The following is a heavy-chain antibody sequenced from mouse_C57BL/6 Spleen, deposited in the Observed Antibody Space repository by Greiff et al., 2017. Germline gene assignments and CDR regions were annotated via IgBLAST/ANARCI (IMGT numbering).Heavy chain of an antibody. CDR1: GYTFTDYE. D-gene: IGHD3-3*01. Sequence: VKLVESGAELVRPGASVTLSCKASGYTFTDYEMHWVKQTPVHGLEWIGAIDPETGGTAYNQKFKGKAILTADKSSSTAYMELRSLTSEDSAVYYCTRLGVAYWGQGTLVTVSA. V-gene: IGHV1-15*01. CDR2: IDPETGGT. CDR3: TRLGVAY. J-gene: IGHJ3*01.